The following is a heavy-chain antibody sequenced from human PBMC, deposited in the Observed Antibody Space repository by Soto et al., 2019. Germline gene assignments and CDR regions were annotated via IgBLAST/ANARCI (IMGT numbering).Heavy chain of an antibody. CDR3: TKSIHGDV. Sequence: GGSLRLSCAASGFTFSSFAMSWVRQAPGKGLEWVSAITGSGAATFYADSVKGRFTISRDNSKNTLHLQMNSLRAEDTAVYYCTKSIHGDVWGKGTTVTVSS. V-gene: IGHV3-23*01. CDR2: ITGSGAAT. D-gene: IGHD2-21*01. J-gene: IGHJ6*04. CDR1: GFTFSSFA.